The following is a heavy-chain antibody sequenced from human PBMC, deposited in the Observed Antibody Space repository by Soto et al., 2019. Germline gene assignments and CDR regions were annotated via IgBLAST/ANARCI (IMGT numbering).Heavy chain of an antibody. Sequence: GGSLRLSCAASGFTFSSYNMNWVRQAPGKGLEWVSYISGSSSTIYYADSVKGRFTISRYNAKNSLYLQMNSLRAEVTAVYYCARYWNQNDYWGQGALVTVSS. CDR2: ISGSSSTI. V-gene: IGHV3-48*01. CDR1: GFTFSSYN. J-gene: IGHJ4*02. D-gene: IGHD1-1*01. CDR3: ARYWNQNDY.